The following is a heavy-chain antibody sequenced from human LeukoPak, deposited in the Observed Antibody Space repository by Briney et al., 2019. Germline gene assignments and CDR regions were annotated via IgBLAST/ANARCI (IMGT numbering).Heavy chain of an antibody. CDR3: AGMTTGNWFDP. Sequence: ASVKVSCKASGGTFSSYAISWVRQAPGQGLEWMGGIIPIFGTANYAQKFQGRVTITTGESTSTAYMELSSLRSEDTAVYYCAGMTTGNWFDPWGQGTLVTVSS. D-gene: IGHD4-11*01. V-gene: IGHV1-69*05. J-gene: IGHJ5*02. CDR1: GGTFSSYA. CDR2: IIPIFGTA.